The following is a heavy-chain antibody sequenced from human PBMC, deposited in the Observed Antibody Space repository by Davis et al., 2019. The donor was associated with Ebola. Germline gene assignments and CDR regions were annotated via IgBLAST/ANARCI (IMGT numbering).Heavy chain of an antibody. D-gene: IGHD6-13*01. CDR3: ARLSYSSSWKGYFDY. CDR2: VYGSGDT. CDR1: GGSISSHY. J-gene: IGHJ4*02. Sequence: PSETLSLTCTVSGGSISSHYWNWIRQPPGKGLEWIGYVYGSGDTNYNPSLKSRVTMSVDTSKRQFSLILSSVTAADTAVYYCARLSYSSSWKGYFDYWGQGTLVTVSS. V-gene: IGHV4-59*11.